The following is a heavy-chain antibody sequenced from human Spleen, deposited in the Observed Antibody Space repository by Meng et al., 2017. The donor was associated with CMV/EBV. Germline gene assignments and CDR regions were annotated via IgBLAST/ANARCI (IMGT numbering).Heavy chain of an antibody. CDR2: ISSSSGTI. D-gene: IGHD5-24*01. V-gene: IGHV3-48*04. Sequence: GESLKISCAASGFTSSSYTMDWVRQAPGKGLEWISYISSSSGTIYYADSVKGRFTISRDNAKNSLYLQMNSLRAEDTAVYYCATTRSTRGPFDIWGLGTMVTVSS. J-gene: IGHJ3*02. CDR1: GFTSSSYT. CDR3: ATTRSTRGPFDI.